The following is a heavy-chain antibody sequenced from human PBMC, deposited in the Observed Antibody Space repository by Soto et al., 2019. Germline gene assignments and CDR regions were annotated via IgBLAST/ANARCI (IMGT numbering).Heavy chain of an antibody. V-gene: IGHV3-23*01. CDR1: GFTFSSYA. CDR2: ISGSGGST. CDR3: ARDLARHLGPPVGMDV. J-gene: IGHJ6*04. D-gene: IGHD3-16*01. Sequence: GGSLRLSCAASGFTFSSYAMSWVRQAPGKGLEWVSAISGSGGSTYYADSVKGRFTISRDNSKNTLYLQMNSLRAEDTAVYYCARDLARHLGPPVGMDVWGKGFTVTVSS.